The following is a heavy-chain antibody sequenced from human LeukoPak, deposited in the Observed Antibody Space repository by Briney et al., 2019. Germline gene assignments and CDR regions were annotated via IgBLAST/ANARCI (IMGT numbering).Heavy chain of an antibody. V-gene: IGHV3-23*01. CDR1: GFTFTSYS. CDR3: AKEGNSGWYSKFDY. Sequence: GGSLRLSCAASGFTFTSYSMIWVRQAPGKGLEWVSGISGGGGSTYYADSVKGRFTISRDNSKNTVFLQMNSLRAEDTAVYYCAKEGNSGWYSKFDYWGQGTLVTVSS. J-gene: IGHJ4*02. D-gene: IGHD6-19*01. CDR2: ISGGGGST.